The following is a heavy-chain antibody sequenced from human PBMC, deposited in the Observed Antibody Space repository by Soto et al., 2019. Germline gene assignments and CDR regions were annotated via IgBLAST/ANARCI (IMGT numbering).Heavy chain of an antibody. J-gene: IGHJ5*02. D-gene: IGHD6-13*01. V-gene: IGHV4-39*01. CDR1: GGSISSSSYY. CDR3: AAYSSSWYVATGWSDP. Sequence: SETLSLTCTVSGGSISSSSYYWGWIRQPPGKGLEWIGSIYYSGSTYYNPSLKSRVTISVDTSKNQFSLKLSSVTAADTAVYYCAAYSSSWYVATGWSDPWGQGTLVTVSS. CDR2: IYYSGST.